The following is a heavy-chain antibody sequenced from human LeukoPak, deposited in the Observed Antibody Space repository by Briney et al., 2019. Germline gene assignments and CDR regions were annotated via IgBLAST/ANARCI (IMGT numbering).Heavy chain of an antibody. CDR1: GYSFTNYN. D-gene: IGHD1-26*01. CDR3: ARAGSGSYLYYFDY. Sequence: ASVKVSCKTSGYSFTNYNLHWVRQAPGQRLEWMGIINPSGGSTSYAPKFQGRVTMTRDMSTSTAYMELSSLRSEDTAVYYCARAGSGSYLYYFDYWGQGTLVTVSS. J-gene: IGHJ4*02. CDR2: INPSGGST. V-gene: IGHV1-46*01.